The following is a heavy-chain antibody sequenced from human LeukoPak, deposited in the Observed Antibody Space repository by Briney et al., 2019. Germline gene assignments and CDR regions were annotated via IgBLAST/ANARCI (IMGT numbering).Heavy chain of an antibody. Sequence: PGGSLRLSCAASGFTFSSYSMNWVRQAPGKGLEWVSYISSSSSTIYYADSVKGRFTISRDNAKNSLYLQMNSLRAEDTAVYYCARGAYITIFGVVIKYIGNWFDPWGQGTLVTVSS. J-gene: IGHJ5*02. D-gene: IGHD3-3*01. CDR2: ISSSSSTI. CDR3: ARGAYITIFGVVIKYIGNWFDP. CDR1: GFTFSSYS. V-gene: IGHV3-48*01.